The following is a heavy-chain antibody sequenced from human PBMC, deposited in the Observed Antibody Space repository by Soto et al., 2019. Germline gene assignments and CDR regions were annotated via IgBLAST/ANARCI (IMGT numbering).Heavy chain of an antibody. CDR3: ARGPPITIFGVVPVYNWFDP. D-gene: IGHD3-3*01. CDR1: GGSFSGYY. V-gene: IGHV4-34*01. J-gene: IGHJ5*02. CDR2: INHSGST. Sequence: SETLSLTFAVYGGSFSGYYWSWIRQPPGKGLEWIGEINHSGSTNYNPSLKSRVTISVDTSKNQFSLKLSSVTAADTAVYYCARGPPITIFGVVPVYNWFDPWGQGTLVTVSS.